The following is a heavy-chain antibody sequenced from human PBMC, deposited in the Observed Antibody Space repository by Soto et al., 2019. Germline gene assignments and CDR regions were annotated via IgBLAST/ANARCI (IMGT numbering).Heavy chain of an antibody. J-gene: IGHJ5*02. CDR2: IIPIFGTA. CDR1: GGTFSSYA. V-gene: IGHV1-69*06. D-gene: IGHD3-22*01. CDR3: ARSXXAGSGYTKSDNWFDP. Sequence: QVQLVQSGAEVKKPGSSVKVSCKASGGTFSSYAISWVRQAPGQGLEWMGGIIPIFGTANYAQKFQGRVTITADKSTSTAYMELSSLRSEDTAVYYCARSXXAGSGYTKSDNWFDPWGQGTLVTVSS.